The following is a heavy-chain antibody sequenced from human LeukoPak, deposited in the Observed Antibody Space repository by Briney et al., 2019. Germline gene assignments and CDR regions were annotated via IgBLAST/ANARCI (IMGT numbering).Heavy chain of an antibody. CDR1: GFTFSSYA. V-gene: IGHV3-23*01. Sequence: GGSLRLSCAASGFTFSSYAVSWVRQAPGKGLEWVSSISGSGGSTYSADSVKGRFTISRDNSKNTLYLQMNSLRAEDTALYYCAKDRSRTNDICHGDFDYWGQGTLVTVSS. J-gene: IGHJ4*02. D-gene: IGHD2-8*01. CDR3: AKDRSRTNDICHGDFDY. CDR2: ISGSGGST.